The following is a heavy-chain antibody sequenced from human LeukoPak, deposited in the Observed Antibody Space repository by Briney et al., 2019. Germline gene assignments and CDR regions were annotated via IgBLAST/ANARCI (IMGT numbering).Heavy chain of an antibody. Sequence: PGRSLRLSCAASGFTFSSYGMHWVRQAPGKGLEWVAVISYDGSNKYYADSVKGRFTISRDNSKNTLYLQMNSLRAEDTAVYYCAKGHIAPAAIRNYYGMDVWGQGTTVTVFS. CDR1: GFTFSSYG. CDR2: ISYDGSNK. CDR3: AKGHIAPAAIRNYYGMDV. V-gene: IGHV3-30*18. J-gene: IGHJ6*02. D-gene: IGHD2-2*02.